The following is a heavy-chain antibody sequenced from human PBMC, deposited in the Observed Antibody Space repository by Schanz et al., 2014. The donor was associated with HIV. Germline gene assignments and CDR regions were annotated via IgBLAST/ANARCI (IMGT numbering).Heavy chain of an antibody. CDR3: AKDTTAAGRGYFQH. Sequence: QVQLVESGGGVVQPGRSLRLSCAASGFTFSSFGMHWVRQAPGKGLEWVAVISSDGSEEYFADSVKGRFTISRDNSKNTLYLQMNSLRAEDTAVYYCAKDTTAAGRGYFQHWGQGTLVTVSS. CDR2: ISSDGSEE. J-gene: IGHJ1*01. D-gene: IGHD6-13*01. V-gene: IGHV3-30*18. CDR1: GFTFSSFG.